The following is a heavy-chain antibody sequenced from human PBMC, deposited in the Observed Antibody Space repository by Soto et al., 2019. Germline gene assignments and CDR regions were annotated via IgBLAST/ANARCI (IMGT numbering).Heavy chain of an antibody. V-gene: IGHV3-30*18. CDR2: ISYDGSNK. Sequence: GGSLRLSCAASGFTFSSYGMHWVRQAPGKGLEWVAVISYDGSNKYYADSVKGRFTISRDNSKNTLYLQMNSLRAEDTAVYYCAKDLRGYSYGDLDYWGQGTLVTVSS. CDR3: AKDLRGYSYGDLDY. J-gene: IGHJ4*02. CDR1: GFTFSSYG. D-gene: IGHD5-18*01.